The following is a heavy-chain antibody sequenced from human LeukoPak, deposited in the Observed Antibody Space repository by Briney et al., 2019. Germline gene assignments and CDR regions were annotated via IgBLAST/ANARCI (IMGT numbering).Heavy chain of an antibody. V-gene: IGHV4-30-4*08. CDR1: GGSISSGDYY. Sequence: SETLSLTCIVSGGSISSGDYYWSWIRQPPGKGLEGIGYIYYSGSTYHNPSLKRLITISVYTYKNELSLKPSSVTAADACCYSCARPRFLEWLFFDYWGQGTLVTVSS. CDR3: ARPRFLEWLFFDY. D-gene: IGHD3-3*01. J-gene: IGHJ4*02. CDR2: IYYSGST.